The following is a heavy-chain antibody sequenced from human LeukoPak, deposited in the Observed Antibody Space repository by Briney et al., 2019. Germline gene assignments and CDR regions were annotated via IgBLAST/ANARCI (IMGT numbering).Heavy chain of an antibody. Sequence: GGSLRLSCAASGFTFSSYEMNWVRQAPGKGLEWVSYISSSSTTIYYADSVKGRFTISRDNAKNSLYLQMNSLRAEDTAVYYCARVLHKRNYDSSVYYGYWGQGTLVTVSS. CDR1: GFTFSSYE. D-gene: IGHD3-22*01. CDR2: ISSSSTTI. V-gene: IGHV3-48*01. J-gene: IGHJ4*02. CDR3: ARVLHKRNYDSSVYYGY.